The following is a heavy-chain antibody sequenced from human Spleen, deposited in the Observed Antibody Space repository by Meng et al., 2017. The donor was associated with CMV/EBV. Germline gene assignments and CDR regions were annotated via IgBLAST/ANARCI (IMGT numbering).Heavy chain of an antibody. D-gene: IGHD3-16*02. Sequence: TFSSSSLMWVRQAPGQGLEWMGGITPAFETADYAQKFRDRVTISTDDSATTAYMEMSSLAYEDTAVYFCARGPRITVGGVIIWSLEDWGQGTLVTVSS. J-gene: IGHJ4*02. CDR1: TFSSSS. CDR2: ITPAFETA. CDR3: ARGPRITVGGVIIWSLED. V-gene: IGHV1-69*05.